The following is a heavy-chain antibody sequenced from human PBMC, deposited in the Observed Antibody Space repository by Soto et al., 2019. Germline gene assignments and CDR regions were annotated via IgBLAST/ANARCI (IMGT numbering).Heavy chain of an antibody. CDR2: IYSGGST. J-gene: IGHJ3*02. V-gene: IGHV3-53*01. CDR3: ARVAAAGNWTDAFDI. CDR1: GFTVSSNY. D-gene: IGHD6-13*01. Sequence: GGSLRLSCAASGFTVSSNYMSWVRQAPGKGLEWVSVIYSGGSTYYADSVKGRFTISRDKSKNTLYLQMNSLRAEDTAVYYCARVAAAGNWTDAFDIWGQGTMVTVSS.